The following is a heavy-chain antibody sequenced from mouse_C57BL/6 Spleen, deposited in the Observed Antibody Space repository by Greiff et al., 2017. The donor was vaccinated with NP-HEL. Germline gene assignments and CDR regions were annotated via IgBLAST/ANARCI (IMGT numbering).Heavy chain of an antibody. CDR2: INPSSGYT. CDR1: GYTFTSYW. V-gene: IGHV1-7*01. J-gene: IGHJ4*01. Sequence: QVQLQQSGAELAKPGASVKLSCKASGYTFTSYWMHWVKQRPGQGLEWIGYINPSSGYTKYNQKFKDKATLTEDKSSSTAYMQLSSLTYEDSAVYYCERGVVEGMDYWGQGTSVTVSS. D-gene: IGHD1-1*01. CDR3: ERGVVEGMDY.